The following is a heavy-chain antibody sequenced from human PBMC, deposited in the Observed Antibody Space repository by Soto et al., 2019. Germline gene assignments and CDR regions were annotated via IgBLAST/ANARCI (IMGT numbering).Heavy chain of an antibody. CDR1: GFTFGSCA. J-gene: IGHJ4*02. Sequence: PGGALRPSCAASGFTFGSCAMAGVRQAPGKGLEWGSSITANGGSTSYADPVTSRFTTSRENPKNTLYLYMISLRAEDTPVYYFENERNSWYSSGSDSWGQGTLVTVSS. CDR3: ENERNSWYSSGSDS. CDR2: ITANGGST. D-gene: IGHD2-15*01. V-gene: IGHV3-23*01.